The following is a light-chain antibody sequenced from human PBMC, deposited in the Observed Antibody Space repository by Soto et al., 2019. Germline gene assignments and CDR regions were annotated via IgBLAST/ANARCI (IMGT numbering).Light chain of an antibody. J-gene: IGKJ4*01. CDR3: QQYTSWPLT. Sequence: EIVMTQSPATLSVSPGERATLSCRASQSVGSDLAWYQQKPGQAPRLVIYDIFTRATSIPTRISGSGSGTEFTLTISSLQSEDFAVYYCQQYTSWPLTFGGGTKVEIK. CDR1: QSVGSD. V-gene: IGKV3D-15*01. CDR2: DIF.